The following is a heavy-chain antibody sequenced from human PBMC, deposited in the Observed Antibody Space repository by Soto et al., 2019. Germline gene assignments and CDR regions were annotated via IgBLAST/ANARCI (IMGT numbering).Heavy chain of an antibody. J-gene: IGHJ4*02. CDR1: GFTFSSFG. Sequence: QVQLVESGGGVVQPGRSLRLSCAASGFTFSSFGMHWVRQAPGKGLEWVAVISYDGSNKKYADSVKGRFTISRDNSKNTLYLQMNSLRVEDTAVYYCAKGQYCSGGSCYFNPSDYWGQGCLVTVSS. CDR3: AKGQYCSGGSCYFNPSDY. V-gene: IGHV3-30*18. CDR2: ISYDGSNK. D-gene: IGHD2-15*01.